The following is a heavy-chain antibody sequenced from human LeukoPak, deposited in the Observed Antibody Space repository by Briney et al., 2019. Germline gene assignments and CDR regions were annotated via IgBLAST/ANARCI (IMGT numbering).Heavy chain of an antibody. D-gene: IGHD1-26*01. J-gene: IGHJ4*02. CDR3: ARLIVGRQYYFDY. V-gene: IGHV4-38-2*01. CDR1: GYSISSDYF. CDR2: IYRSGST. Sequence: TSETLSLTCAVSGYSISSDYFWGWIRQPPVKGLEWIGSIYRSGSTYYNPSLKSRVTMSIHTSKNQFSLKLSSVTAADTAVYYCARLIVGRQYYFDYWCQGTLVTVSS.